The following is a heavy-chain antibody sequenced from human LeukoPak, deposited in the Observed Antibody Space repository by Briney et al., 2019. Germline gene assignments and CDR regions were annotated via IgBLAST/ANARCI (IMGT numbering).Heavy chain of an antibody. D-gene: IGHD2-21*02. CDR3: ARDGFLGPVTAYLDY. CDR1: GFTFSSYA. J-gene: IGHJ4*02. Sequence: TGGSLRLSCAASGFTFSSYAMHWVRQAPGKGLVWVSRVKSDGSSTSYADSVKGRFTISRDHARNTMYLQMNSLRGEDTAVYYCARDGFLGPVTAYLDYWGQGTPVTVSS. CDR2: VKSDGSST. V-gene: IGHV3-74*01.